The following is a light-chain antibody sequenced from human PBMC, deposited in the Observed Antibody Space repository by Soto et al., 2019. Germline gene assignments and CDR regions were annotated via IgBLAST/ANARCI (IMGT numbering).Light chain of an antibody. CDR1: SSDVGGYNF. CDR2: EVS. J-gene: IGLJ1*01. Sequence: QSALTQPPSASGSPGQSVTISCTATSSDVGGYNFVSWYQHHPGKAPKLMIYEVSKRPSGVPDRFSGSKSGNTASLTVSGLQAADEADYYCTSYAGSNNYVFGTGTKLTVL. CDR3: TSYAGSNNYV. V-gene: IGLV2-8*01.